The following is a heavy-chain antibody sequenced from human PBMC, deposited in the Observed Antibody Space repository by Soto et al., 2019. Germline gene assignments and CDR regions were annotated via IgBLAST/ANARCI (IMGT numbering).Heavy chain of an antibody. CDR1: AFTFRSYA. J-gene: IGHJ1*01. Sequence: EVQLLESGGHLVQPGGSLRLSCAGSAFTFRSYAMSWVRQAPGKGLEWVSAISGSGDITYYADSVKGRFTISRDNSKDTLYLQMDSLRAEDTAIYYCAKDWRTTVASPEYFQHWGQGTLVTVSS. CDR2: ISGSGDIT. D-gene: IGHD4-17*01. V-gene: IGHV3-23*01. CDR3: AKDWRTTVASPEYFQH.